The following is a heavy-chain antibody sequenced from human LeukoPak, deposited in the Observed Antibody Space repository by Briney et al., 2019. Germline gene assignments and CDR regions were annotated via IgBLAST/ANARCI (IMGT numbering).Heavy chain of an antibody. Sequence: PGRSLRLSCAASGLTFSSYGMHWVRQAPGKGLEWVAVISYDGSNKYYADSVKGRFTISRDNSKNTLYLQMNSLRAEDTAVYYCANDRDGSFDYWGQGTLVTVSS. V-gene: IGHV3-30*18. CDR3: ANDRDGSFDY. CDR2: ISYDGSNK. J-gene: IGHJ4*02. CDR1: GLTFSSYG. D-gene: IGHD5-24*01.